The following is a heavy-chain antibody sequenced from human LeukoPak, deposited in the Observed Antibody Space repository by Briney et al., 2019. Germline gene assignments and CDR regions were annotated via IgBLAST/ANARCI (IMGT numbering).Heavy chain of an antibody. J-gene: IGHJ4*02. D-gene: IGHD6-19*01. CDR3: ARNVWQWSIDY. Sequence: SETLSLTCTVSGGSISSYYWSWIRQPPGKGLEWIGYIYYSGSTNYNPSLKSRVTISVDTSKNQFSLKLSSVTAADTAVYYSARNVWQWSIDYWGQGTLVTVSS. CDR1: GGSISSYY. V-gene: IGHV4-59*01. CDR2: IYYSGST.